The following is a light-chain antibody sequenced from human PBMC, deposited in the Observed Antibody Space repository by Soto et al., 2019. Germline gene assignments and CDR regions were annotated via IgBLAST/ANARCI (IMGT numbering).Light chain of an antibody. Sequence: DIVMTQSPLSLPVTPGEPASISCRSSQSLLHSNGYNYLDWYLQKPGQSPQLLIYLGSNRASGVPDRFSGSGSGTDFTLKISRVEAADVGVYYCMQALQTPPTLGQGTKLEIK. CDR3: MQALQTPPT. J-gene: IGKJ2*01. CDR1: QSLLHSNGYNY. V-gene: IGKV2-28*01. CDR2: LGS.